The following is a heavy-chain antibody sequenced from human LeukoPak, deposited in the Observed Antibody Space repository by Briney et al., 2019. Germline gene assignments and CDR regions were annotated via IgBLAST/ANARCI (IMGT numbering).Heavy chain of an antibody. CDR1: GFNFSIYS. D-gene: IGHD3-10*01. V-gene: IGHV3-48*01. CDR2: ITRSSTTI. Sequence: GGSLRLSCAASGFNFSIYSMNWVRQAPGKGLEWVSYITRSSTTIYYADSVKGRFTISRDNAKNSLYLQMNSLRAEDTAVYYCAKDLGLWFGESYFDYWGQGTLVTVSS. J-gene: IGHJ4*02. CDR3: AKDLGLWFGESYFDY.